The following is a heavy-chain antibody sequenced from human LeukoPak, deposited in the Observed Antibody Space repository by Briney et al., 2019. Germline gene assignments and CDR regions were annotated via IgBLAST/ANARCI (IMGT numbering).Heavy chain of an antibody. Sequence: GGSLRLSCAASGFTFSSYSMNWVRQAPGKGLEWVSSISSSSSYIYYAGSVKGRFTISRDNAKNSLYLQMNSLRAEDTAVYYCARANDYGDYGTDYWGQGTLVTVSS. CDR1: GFTFSSYS. D-gene: IGHD4-17*01. CDR2: ISSSSSYI. CDR3: ARANDYGDYGTDY. J-gene: IGHJ4*02. V-gene: IGHV3-21*01.